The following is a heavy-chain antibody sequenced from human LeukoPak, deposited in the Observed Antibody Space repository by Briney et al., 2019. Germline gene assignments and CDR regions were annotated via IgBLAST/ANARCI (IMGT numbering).Heavy chain of an antibody. CDR3: ARSMVRGVIAYYFDY. CDR1: GYSFTTYW. D-gene: IGHD3-10*01. Sequence: GESLKISCKGSGYSFTTYWIGWVRQMPGKGLEWMGIIYPGDSDTRYSPSFQGQVTISADKSISTAYLQWSSLKASDTAMYYCARSMVRGVIAYYFDYWGQGTLVTASS. J-gene: IGHJ4*02. CDR2: IYPGDSDT. V-gene: IGHV5-51*01.